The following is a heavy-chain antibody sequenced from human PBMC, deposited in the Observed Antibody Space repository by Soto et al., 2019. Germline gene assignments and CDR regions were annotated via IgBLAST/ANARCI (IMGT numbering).Heavy chain of an antibody. CDR1: GFTFSSYG. CDR3: AKESKRYCSGGSCLHFDY. V-gene: IGHV3-30*18. J-gene: IGHJ4*02. D-gene: IGHD2-15*01. CDR2: ISYDGSNK. Sequence: SLRLSCAASGFTFSSYGMHWVRQAPGKGLEWVAVISYDGSNKYYADSVKGRFTISRDNSKNTLYLQMNSLRAEDTAVYYCAKESKRYCSGGSCLHFDYWGQGTLVTVSS.